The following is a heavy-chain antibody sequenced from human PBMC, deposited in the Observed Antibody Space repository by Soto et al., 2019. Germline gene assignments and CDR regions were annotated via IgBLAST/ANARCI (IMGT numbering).Heavy chain of an antibody. CDR1: GYTFTSYD. Sequence: GASLKVSCKASGYTFTSYDINWVRQATGQGLEWMGWMNPNSGNTGYAQKFQGRVTVTRNTSISTAYMELSSLRSEDTAVYYCATGSSGTMVRGLYYMDVWGKGTTVTVSS. V-gene: IGHV1-8*01. D-gene: IGHD3-10*01. J-gene: IGHJ6*03. CDR3: ATGSSGTMVRGLYYMDV. CDR2: MNPNSGNT.